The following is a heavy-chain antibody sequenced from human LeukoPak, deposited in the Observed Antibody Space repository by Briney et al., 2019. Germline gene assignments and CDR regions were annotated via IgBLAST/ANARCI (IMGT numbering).Heavy chain of an antibody. V-gene: IGHV3-66*01. CDR3: ARVAPSYYYYFYMDL. J-gene: IGHJ6*03. Sequence: PGGSLRLSCAASGFTVSSNYMSWVRQAPGKGLEWVSVIYSGGSTYYADSVKRRFTISRDKSKNTLYLQMNSLRAEDTAVYYCARVAPSYYYYFYMDLWGKGTAVTISS. CDR2: IYSGGST. CDR1: GFTVSSNY.